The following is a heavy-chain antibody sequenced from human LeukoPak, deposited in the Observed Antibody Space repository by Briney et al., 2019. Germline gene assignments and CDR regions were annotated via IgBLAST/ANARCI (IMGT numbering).Heavy chain of an antibody. CDR1: GFTFSTYS. CDR3: AREGQWQDFDY. V-gene: IGHV3-21*01. J-gene: IGHJ4*02. Sequence: GGSLRLSCAASGFTFSTYSMNWVRQTPGKGLEWVSSISPNSVDKYHADSVKGRFTISRDNAKNSLYLQMNSLRAEDTALYYCAREGQWQDFDYWGQGTLVTVSS. CDR2: ISPNSVDK. D-gene: IGHD6-19*01.